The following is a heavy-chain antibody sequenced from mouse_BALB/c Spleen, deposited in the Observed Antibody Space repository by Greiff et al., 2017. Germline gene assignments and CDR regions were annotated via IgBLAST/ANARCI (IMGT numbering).Heavy chain of an antibody. CDR1: GYTFTSYW. CDR2: IYPGSGST. V-gene: IGHV1S22*01. Sequence: LQQPGSELVRPGASVKLSCKASGYTFTSYWMHWVKQRPGQGLEWIGNIYPGSGSTNYDEKFKSKATLTVDTSSSTAYMQLSSLTSEDSAVYYCTRATLTMTYAMDYWGQGTSVTVSS. J-gene: IGHJ4*01. D-gene: IGHD1-1*02. CDR3: TRATLTMTYAMDY.